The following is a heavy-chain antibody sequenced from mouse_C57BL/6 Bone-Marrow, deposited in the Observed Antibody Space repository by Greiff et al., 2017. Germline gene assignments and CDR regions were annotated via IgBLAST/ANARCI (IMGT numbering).Heavy chain of an antibody. CDR1: GYTFTDYY. D-gene: IGHD1-1*01. J-gene: IGHJ2*01. Sequence: EVQLQQSGPVLVKPGASVKMSCKASGYTFTDYYMNWVKQSHGKSLEWIGVINPYNGGTSYNQKFKGKATLTVDKSSSTAYMELNSLTSEDSAVYYCARRYYGSEYYFDYWGQGTTLTVSS. CDR3: ARRYYGSEYYFDY. V-gene: IGHV1-19*01. CDR2: INPYNGGT.